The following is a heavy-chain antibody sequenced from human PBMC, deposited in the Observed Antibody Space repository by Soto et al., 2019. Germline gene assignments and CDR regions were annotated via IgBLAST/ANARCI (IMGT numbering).Heavy chain of an antibody. J-gene: IGHJ4*02. CDR1: GGTLSSFT. V-gene: IGHV1-69*01. CDR2: ITPIFATA. D-gene: IGHD3-3*01. CDR3: ARWRGTVTTPGFMGPLDY. Sequence: VQLVQSGAQLKKPGSSVKVSCKASGGTLSSFTISWVRQAPGQGPEWMGGITPIFATANYAQKFQGRVTITADESTNTVYMELSSLRSEDTAVYYCARWRGTVTTPGFMGPLDYWGQGTLVSVSS.